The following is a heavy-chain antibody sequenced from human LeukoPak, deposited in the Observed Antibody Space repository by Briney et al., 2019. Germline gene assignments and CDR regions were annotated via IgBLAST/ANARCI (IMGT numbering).Heavy chain of an antibody. J-gene: IGHJ4*02. V-gene: IGHV3-23*01. CDR3: ARDSPAMVSDY. Sequence: GGSLRLSCAASGFAVSSDYMIWVRQAPGKGLEWVSAISGSGGNTYYADSVKGRFTISRDNSKNTLYLQMNSLRAEDTAVYYCARDSPAMVSDYWGQGTLVTVSS. CDR1: GFAVSSDY. CDR2: ISGSGGNT. D-gene: IGHD5-18*01.